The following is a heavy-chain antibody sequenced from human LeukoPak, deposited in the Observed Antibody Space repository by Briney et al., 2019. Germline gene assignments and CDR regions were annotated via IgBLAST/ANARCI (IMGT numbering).Heavy chain of an antibody. CDR2: SYSSGTT. CDR3: ARRNGYCSATTCHNWFDP. J-gene: IGHJ5*02. D-gene: IGHD2-2*03. Sequence: PSQTLSLTCTVSGGSISSGGHYWSWIRQHPEKGLEWIGYSYSSGTTYDNPSLKSRVTISVDSSKNQFSPKLSSVTAADTAVYYCARRNGYCSATTCHNWFDPWGQGTLVTVSS. V-gene: IGHV4-31*03. CDR1: GGSISSGGHY.